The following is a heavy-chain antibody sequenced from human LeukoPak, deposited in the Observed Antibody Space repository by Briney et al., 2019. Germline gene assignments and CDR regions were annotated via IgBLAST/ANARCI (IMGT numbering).Heavy chain of an antibody. D-gene: IGHD3-22*01. CDR2: ISSTSGTI. CDR1: GFTFSSHG. V-gene: IGHV3-48*02. J-gene: IGHJ4*02. Sequence: GGSLRLSCAASGFTFSSHGMNWVRQAPGQGLEWVSYISSTSGTIYYADSVKGRFTISRDNAKTSLYLQMDSLRDEDTAVYYCARDLWGTSGYRFDYWGQGTLVTVSS. CDR3: ARDLWGTSGYRFDY.